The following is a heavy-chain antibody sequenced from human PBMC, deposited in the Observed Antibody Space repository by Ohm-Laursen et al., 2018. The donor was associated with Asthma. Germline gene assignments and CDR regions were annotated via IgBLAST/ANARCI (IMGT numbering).Heavy chain of an antibody. V-gene: IGHV4-31*11. J-gene: IGHJ6*02. CDR1: GGSISSGGYY. D-gene: IGHD1-1*01. Sequence: SQTLSLTCAVSGGSISSGGYYWSWIRQHPGKGLEWIGYIYYSGSTYYNPSLKSRVTISVDTSTNQFSLKLSSVTAADTAVYYCARDRPTGPYGMDVWGQGTTVTVSS. CDR2: IYYSGST. CDR3: ARDRPTGPYGMDV.